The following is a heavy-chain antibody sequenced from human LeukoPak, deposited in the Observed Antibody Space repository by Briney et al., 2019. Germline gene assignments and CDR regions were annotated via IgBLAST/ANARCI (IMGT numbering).Heavy chain of an antibody. CDR3: ARGYCSGDSCYSVPIGY. D-gene: IGHD2-15*01. J-gene: IGHJ4*02. CDR1: GGSISTYY. CDR2: IYYSGST. Sequence: SETLSLTCTVSGGSISTYYWSWIRQPPGKGLEWIGYIYYSGSTNYNPSLKSRVTISVDTSKNQFSLKLSSVTAADTAAYYCARGYCSGDSCYSVPIGYWGQGTLVTVSS. V-gene: IGHV4-59*01.